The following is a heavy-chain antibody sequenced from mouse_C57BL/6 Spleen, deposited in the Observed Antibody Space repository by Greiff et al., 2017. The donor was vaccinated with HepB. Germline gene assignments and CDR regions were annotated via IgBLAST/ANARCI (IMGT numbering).Heavy chain of an antibody. V-gene: IGHV5-9-1*02. CDR2: ISSGGDYI. Sequence: DVHLVESGEGLVKPGGSLKLSCAASGFTFSSYAMSWVHQTPEKRLEWVAYISSGGDYIYYADTVKGRFTISRDNARNTLYLQMSSLKSEDTAMYYCTIDLHYYGSSYGRYAMDYWGQGTSVTVSS. J-gene: IGHJ4*01. CDR3: TIDLHYYGSSYGRYAMDY. CDR1: GFTFSSYA. D-gene: IGHD1-1*01.